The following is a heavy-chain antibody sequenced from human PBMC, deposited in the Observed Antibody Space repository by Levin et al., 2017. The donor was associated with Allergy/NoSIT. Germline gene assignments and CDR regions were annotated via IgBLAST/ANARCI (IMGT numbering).Heavy chain of an antibody. CDR2: IYWDDDK. CDR3: ATSGQQLVLRY. CDR1: GFSLSTSGVG. V-gene: IGHV2-5*02. J-gene: IGHJ4*02. Sequence: QTLSLTCTFSGFSLSTSGVGVGWIRQPPGKALEWLALIYWDDDKRYSPSLKSRLTITKDTSKNQVVLTMTNMDPVDTATYYCATSGQQLVLRYWGQGTLVTVSS. D-gene: IGHD6-13*01.